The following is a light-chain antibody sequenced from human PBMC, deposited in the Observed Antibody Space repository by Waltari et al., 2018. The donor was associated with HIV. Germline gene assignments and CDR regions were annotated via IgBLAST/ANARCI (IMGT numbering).Light chain of an antibody. Sequence: DIVMTQSPDSLSVSLGERATINCKSSQNILYSSNNKNYVAWYQQKPGQPPKLLIYWASTREFGVPDRFSGSGSGTDFTLTVSSLQAEDVAVYYCQQYYTTPHTFGQGTNLEIK. V-gene: IGKV4-1*01. CDR3: QQYYTTPHT. CDR2: WAS. J-gene: IGKJ2*01. CDR1: QNILYSSNNKNY.